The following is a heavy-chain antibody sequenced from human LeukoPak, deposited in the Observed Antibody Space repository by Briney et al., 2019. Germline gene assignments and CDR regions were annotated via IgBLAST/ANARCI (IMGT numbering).Heavy chain of an antibody. D-gene: IGHD2-15*01. CDR3: ARSHGGSSNWFDP. Sequence: SQTLSLTCAISGDSVSSNSAAWNWIRQSPSRGLEWLGRTYYRSKWYNDYAESVKSRITINPDTSKNQSSLQLNSVTPDDTAVYFCARSHGGSSNWFDPWGQGTLVTVSS. CDR1: GDSVSSNSAA. J-gene: IGHJ5*02. V-gene: IGHV6-1*01. CDR2: TYYRSKWYN.